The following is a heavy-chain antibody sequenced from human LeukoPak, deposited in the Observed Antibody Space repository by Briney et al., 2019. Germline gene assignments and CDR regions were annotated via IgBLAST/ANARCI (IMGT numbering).Heavy chain of an antibody. V-gene: IGHV4-4*09. J-gene: IGHJ4*02. CDR3: TRGFLQIDY. Sequence: PSETLSLSCTVSGGSISNYFWTWIRQPPGKGLEWIGYIYTSGTTNYNPSLESRVTMSVDTSKNQISLRLNSATAADTAVYYCTRGFLQIDYWGQGTLVTVSS. CDR1: GGSISNYF. CDR2: IYTSGTT.